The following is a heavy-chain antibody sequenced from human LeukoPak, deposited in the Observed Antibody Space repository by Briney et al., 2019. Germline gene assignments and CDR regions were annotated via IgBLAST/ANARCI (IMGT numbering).Heavy chain of an antibody. CDR3: ARQYYGSTGYYYFDY. CDR1: GGSISSSSYY. V-gene: IGHV4-39*01. J-gene: IGHJ4*02. Sequence: SETLSLTCTVSGGSISSSSYYWGWIRQPPGKGLEWIGSMYYSGSTYYNSSLKSRVTISEDTSKNQFSLKLTSVTAADTAVYYCARQYYGSTGYYYFDYWGQGTLVTVSS. D-gene: IGHD3-22*01. CDR2: MYYSGST.